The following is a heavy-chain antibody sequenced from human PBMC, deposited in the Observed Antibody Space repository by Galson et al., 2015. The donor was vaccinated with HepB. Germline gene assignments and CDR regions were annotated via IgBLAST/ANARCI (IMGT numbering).Heavy chain of an antibody. CDR1: GYTLTELS. D-gene: IGHD3-22*01. CDR2: FDPEDGET. CDR3: ATSTVYYDSSGYLY. Sequence: SVKVSCKVSGYTLTELSMHWVRQAPGKGLEWMGGFDPEDGETIYAQKFQGRVTMTEDTSTDTAYMELSSLRSEDTAVYYCATSTVYYDSSGYLYWGQGTLVTVSS. V-gene: IGHV1-24*01. J-gene: IGHJ4*02.